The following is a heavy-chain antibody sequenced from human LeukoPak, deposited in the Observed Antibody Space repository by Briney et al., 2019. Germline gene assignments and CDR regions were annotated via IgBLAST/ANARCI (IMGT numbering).Heavy chain of an antibody. Sequence: LRLSCAASGFTFSSYAMHWIRQPPGKGLEWIGEINHSGGTNYNPSLKSPVTISVDTSKNQFSLKLSSVTAADTAVYYCARGPPYIVVVTAIGFFDYWGQGTLVTVSS. V-gene: IGHV4-34*01. CDR1: GFTFSSYA. CDR3: ARGPPYIVVVTAIGFFDY. CDR2: INHSGGT. D-gene: IGHD2-21*02. J-gene: IGHJ4*02.